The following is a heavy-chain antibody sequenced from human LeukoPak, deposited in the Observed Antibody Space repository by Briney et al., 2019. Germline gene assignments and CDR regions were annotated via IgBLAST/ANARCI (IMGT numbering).Heavy chain of an antibody. CDR2: MYYSGST. D-gene: IGHD6-6*01. V-gene: IGHV4-59*01. Sequence: SETLSLTCTVSGGSISSYYWSWIRQPAGKGLEWIGYMYYSGSTNYNPSLKSRVTISVDTSKTQFSLKLSSVTAADTAVYYCARAGSYSSSSYYYYYYMDVWGKGTTVTVSS. CDR3: ARAGSYSSSSYYYYYYMDV. CDR1: GGSISSYY. J-gene: IGHJ6*03.